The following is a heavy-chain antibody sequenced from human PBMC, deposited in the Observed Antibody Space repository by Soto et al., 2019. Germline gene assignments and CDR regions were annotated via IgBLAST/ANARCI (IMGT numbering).Heavy chain of an antibody. V-gene: IGHV3-30*18. D-gene: IGHD3-10*01. Sequence: GGSLRLSCAASGFTFSSYGMHWVRQAPGKGLEWVAVISYDGSNKYYADSVKGRFTISRDNSKNTLYLQMNSLRAEDTAVYYCAKDQTHLWFGELLSPFDYWGQGTLVTVSS. CDR2: ISYDGSNK. J-gene: IGHJ4*02. CDR3: AKDQTHLWFGELLSPFDY. CDR1: GFTFSSYG.